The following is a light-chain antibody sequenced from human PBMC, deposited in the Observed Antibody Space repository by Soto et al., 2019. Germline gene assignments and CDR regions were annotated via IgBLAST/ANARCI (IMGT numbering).Light chain of an antibody. CDR2: DAS. Sequence: EIVLTQSPATLSLSPGERATLSCRASQSVSRYLAWYQQKPGQAPRLLIYDASNRATGIPARFSGSGSGTDFTLTISSLETEDVAVYYCQQRSDWPSTFGGGTKVQIK. J-gene: IGKJ4*01. V-gene: IGKV3-11*01. CDR3: QQRSDWPST. CDR1: QSVSRY.